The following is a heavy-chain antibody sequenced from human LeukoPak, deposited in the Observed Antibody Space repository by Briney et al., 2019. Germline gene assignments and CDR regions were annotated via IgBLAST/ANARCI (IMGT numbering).Heavy chain of an antibody. V-gene: IGHV1-2*02. J-gene: IGHJ4*01. CDR1: GYTFTGYY. CDR3: ASGDNSSGPPSLYYSDY. Sequence: ASVSLTCKASGYTFTGYYLNWVRQAPGQGLEWMGWINPNSGGTDYAQKFQGRVIMTRCTSISTAYMELNRLRSDDTAVYYCASGDNSSGPPSLYYSDYWG. CDR2: INPNSGGT. D-gene: IGHD3-22*01.